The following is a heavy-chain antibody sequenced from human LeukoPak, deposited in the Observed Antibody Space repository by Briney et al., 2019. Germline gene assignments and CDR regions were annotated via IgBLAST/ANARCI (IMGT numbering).Heavy chain of an antibody. V-gene: IGHV1-18*01. CDR3: ARVPYYYDSSGYLDY. J-gene: IGHJ4*02. Sequence: ASVKVSCKASGYTFTSYGISWVRQAPGQGLKWMGWISAYNGNTNYAQKLQGRVTMTTDTTTSTAYMELRSLRSDDTAVYYCARVPYYYDSSGYLDYWGQGTLVTVSS. D-gene: IGHD3-22*01. CDR2: ISAYNGNT. CDR1: GYTFTSYG.